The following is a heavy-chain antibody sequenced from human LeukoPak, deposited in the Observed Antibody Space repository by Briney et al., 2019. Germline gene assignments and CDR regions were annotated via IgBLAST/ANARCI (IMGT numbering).Heavy chain of an antibody. CDR1: GGSISSSSYY. D-gene: IGHD2-2*01. CDR3: ARVPVLGYCSSTSCYAFYFDY. CDR2: IYYSGST. V-gene: IGHV4-39*07. J-gene: IGHJ4*02. Sequence: SETLSLTCTVSGGSISSSSYYWGWIRQPPGKGLEWIGSIYYSGSTYYNPSLKSRVTISVDTSKNQFSLKLSSVTAADTAVYYCARVPVLGYCSSTSCYAFYFDYWGQGTLVTVSS.